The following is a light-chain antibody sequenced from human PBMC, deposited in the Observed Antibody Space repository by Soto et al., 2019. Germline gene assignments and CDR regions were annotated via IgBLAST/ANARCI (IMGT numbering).Light chain of an antibody. CDR2: SNN. V-gene: IGLV1-47*02. CDR3: SSYSSTTTLV. CDR1: SSNIGTHY. J-gene: IGLJ3*02. Sequence: QSVLTQPPSASGTPGQRVTISCSGSSSNIGTHYVYWYQQLPGTAPKALIYSNNQRPSGVPDRFSGSKSGTSASLTISGLRSEDEADYYCSSYSSTTTLVFGGGTKLTVL.